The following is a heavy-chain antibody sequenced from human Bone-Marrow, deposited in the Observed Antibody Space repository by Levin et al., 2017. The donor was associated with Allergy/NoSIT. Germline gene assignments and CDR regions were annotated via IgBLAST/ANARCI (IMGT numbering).Heavy chain of an antibody. Sequence: GESLKISCAASGFTFSTSAMHWVRQAPGKGLEWVAVISYSGSTQYYADSVKGRFIISRDNSKNTLYLQMNNVRAEDTAVYYCARDEYADYDTYYYGMDVWGQGTTVTVSS. CDR1: GFTFSTSA. V-gene: IGHV3-30*04. D-gene: IGHD4-17*01. J-gene: IGHJ6*02. CDR3: ARDEYADYDTYYYGMDV. CDR2: ISYSGSTQ.